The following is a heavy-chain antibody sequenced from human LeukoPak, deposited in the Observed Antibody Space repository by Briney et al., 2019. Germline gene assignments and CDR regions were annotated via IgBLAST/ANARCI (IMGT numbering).Heavy chain of an antibody. D-gene: IGHD2-2*01. CDR1: GGSISSYY. Sequence: SETLSLTCTVSGGSISSYYWSWIRQPPGKGLEWIGYIYYSGSTNYNPSLKSRVTISVDTSKNQFSLKLSSVTAADTAVYYCARVVVPAAMPFYYYYGMDVWGQGTTVTVSS. CDR3: ARVVVPAAMPFYYYYGMDV. CDR2: IYYSGST. J-gene: IGHJ6*02. V-gene: IGHV4-59*01.